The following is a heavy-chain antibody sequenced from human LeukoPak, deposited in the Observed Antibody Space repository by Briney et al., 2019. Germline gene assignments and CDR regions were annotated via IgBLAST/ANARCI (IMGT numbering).Heavy chain of an antibody. Sequence: SETLSLTCTVSGGSISSYYWSWIRQPPGKGLEWIGYIYYSGSTNYNPSLKSRVTISVDTSKNQFSLKLSSVTAADTAVYYCARLRYYFDYWGQGTLVTVSS. CDR1: GGSISSYY. D-gene: IGHD3-10*01. CDR2: IYYSGST. J-gene: IGHJ4*02. V-gene: IGHV4-59*08. CDR3: ARLRYYFDY.